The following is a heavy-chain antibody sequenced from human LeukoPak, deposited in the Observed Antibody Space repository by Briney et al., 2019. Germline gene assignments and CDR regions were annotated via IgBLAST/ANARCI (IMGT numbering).Heavy chain of an antibody. CDR2: IIPILGTA. V-gene: IGHV1-69*13. CDR3: ARDRSYSSSSPFDY. CDR1: GGTFSSYA. J-gene: IGHJ4*02. Sequence: AASVKVSCKASGGTFSSYAISWVRQAPGQGLEWMGGIIPILGTANYAQKFQGRVTITADESTSTAYMELSSLRSEDTAVYYCARDRSYSSSSPFDYWGQGTLVTVSS. D-gene: IGHD6-6*01.